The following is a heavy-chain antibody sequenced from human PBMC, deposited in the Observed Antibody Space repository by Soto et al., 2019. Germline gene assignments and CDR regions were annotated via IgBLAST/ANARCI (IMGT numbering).Heavy chain of an antibody. CDR2: IYPGDSDT. D-gene: IGHD5-12*01. V-gene: IGHV5-51*01. Sequence: GESLKISCKGSGYDFSSYWIAWVRQMPGKGLEWMGMIYPGDSDTKYSPSFQGRVTISADRSTSTAYLHWGSLTASDTAMYFCARREKWHDFEYWGQGSLVTVSS. J-gene: IGHJ4*02. CDR1: GYDFSSYW. CDR3: ARREKWHDFEY.